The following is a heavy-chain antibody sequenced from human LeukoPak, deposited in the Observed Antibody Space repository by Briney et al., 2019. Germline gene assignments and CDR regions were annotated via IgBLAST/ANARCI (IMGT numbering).Heavy chain of an antibody. V-gene: IGHV3-53*04. J-gene: IGHJ6*02. CDR1: GFTVSSNY. CDR2: IYSGGST. Sequence: GSLRLSCSASGFTVSSNYMSWVRQAPGKGLEWVSVIYSGGSTFYADSVKGRFTISRHNSKNTLYLQMNSLRAEDTAVYYCARDRYGSADYYYYGMDVWGQGTTVTVSS. CDR3: ARDRYGSADYYYYGMDV. D-gene: IGHD3-10*01.